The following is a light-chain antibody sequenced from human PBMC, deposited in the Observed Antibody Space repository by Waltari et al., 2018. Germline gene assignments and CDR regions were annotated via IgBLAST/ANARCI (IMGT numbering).Light chain of an antibody. V-gene: IGKV1-5*01. Sequence: DIQMTQSPSSLSASVGDKVTITCRASQSISTWLAWFQLKPGKAPSLLIFDASSLQSGVPFRFSGSGSGTEFTLTISSLQPDDYATYYCQQYNTYPYTFGQGTKLEIK. CDR1: QSISTW. J-gene: IGKJ2*01. CDR2: DAS. CDR3: QQYNTYPYT.